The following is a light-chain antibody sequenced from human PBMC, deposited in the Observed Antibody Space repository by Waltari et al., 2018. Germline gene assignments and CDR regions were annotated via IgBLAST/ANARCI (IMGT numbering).Light chain of an antibody. Sequence: QPVLTQPPSASGTPGQRVTISCSGSSSNIGSNPLNWYQQLPGMAPKLLIYNCDQRPSGVPDRFSGSKAGPSASLAISGLQSEDEADYYCAAWDDSLNRVFGTGTKVTVL. V-gene: IGLV1-44*01. J-gene: IGLJ1*01. CDR3: AAWDDSLNRV. CDR2: NCD. CDR1: SSNIGSNP.